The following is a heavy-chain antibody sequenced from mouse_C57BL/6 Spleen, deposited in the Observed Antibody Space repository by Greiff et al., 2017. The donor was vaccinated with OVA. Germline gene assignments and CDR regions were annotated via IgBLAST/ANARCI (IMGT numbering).Heavy chain of an antibody. V-gene: IGHV1-42*01. J-gene: IGHJ4*01. CDR3: ARGRDYDGSMDY. Sequence: VQLQQSGPELVKPGASVKISCKASGYSFTGYYMNWVKQSPEKSLEWIGEINPSTGGTTYNQKFKAKATLTVDKSSSTAYMQLKSLTSEDSAVYYCARGRDYDGSMDYWGQGTSVTVSS. D-gene: IGHD2-3*01. CDR2: INPSTGGT. CDR1: GYSFTGYY.